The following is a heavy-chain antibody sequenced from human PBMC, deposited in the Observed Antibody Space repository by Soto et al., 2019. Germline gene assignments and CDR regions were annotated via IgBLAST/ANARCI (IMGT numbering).Heavy chain of an antibody. CDR2: ITNVGSGA. Sequence: EEQLVESGGGLVQPGGSLRLSCAGSGFIFSSYWMHWVRQAPGKGLVWVSRITNVGSGATYAYSVNGRFTISRDNAKNTMYLQMNSLRVEDTAVYYCARGMQGSRYFNLWGRGTLVTVSS. CDR1: GFIFSSYW. CDR3: ARGMQGSRYFNL. V-gene: IGHV3-74*03. J-gene: IGHJ2*01.